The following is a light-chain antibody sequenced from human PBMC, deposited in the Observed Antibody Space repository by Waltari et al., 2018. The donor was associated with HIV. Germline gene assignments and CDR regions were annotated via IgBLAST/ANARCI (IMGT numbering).Light chain of an antibody. J-gene: IGLJ3*02. CDR3: QVWDSSSDHWV. Sequence: SYVLTQPPSVSVAPGQTAKITCAGKNMRTKSVHWYQQKPGQAPVLVVYDDIDRPSGIPERFSGSNSGNTATLTISRVEAGDEADYYCQVWDSSSDHWVFGGGTKLTVL. V-gene: IGLV3-21*02. CDR2: DDI. CDR1: NMRTKS.